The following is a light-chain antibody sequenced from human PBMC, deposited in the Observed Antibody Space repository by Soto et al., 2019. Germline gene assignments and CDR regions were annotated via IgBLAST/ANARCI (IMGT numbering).Light chain of an antibody. CDR3: QQYGSSPWT. CDR2: GAS. J-gene: IGKJ1*01. V-gene: IGKV3-20*01. CDR1: QSVSSSY. Sequence: EIVFTQSPGTLSLSPCERATLSCRGSQSVSSSYLAWYQQKPGQAPRLLIYGASSRATGIPDRFSGSGSGTDFTLTISRLEPEDFAVYYCQQYGSSPWTFGQGTKVDIK.